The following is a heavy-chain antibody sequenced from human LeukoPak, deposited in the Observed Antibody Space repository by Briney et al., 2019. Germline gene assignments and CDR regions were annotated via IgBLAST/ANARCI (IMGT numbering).Heavy chain of an antibody. J-gene: IGHJ5*02. CDR2: FDPEDGET. Sequence: ASVKVTCKVSGYTLTELSMHWVRQAPGKGLEWMGGFDPEDGETIYAQKFQGRVTMTEDTSTDTAYMELSSLRSEDMAVYYCATSVRWELNNWFDPWGQGTLVTASS. CDR3: ATSVRWELNNWFDP. D-gene: IGHD1-26*01. CDR1: GYTLTELS. V-gene: IGHV1-24*01.